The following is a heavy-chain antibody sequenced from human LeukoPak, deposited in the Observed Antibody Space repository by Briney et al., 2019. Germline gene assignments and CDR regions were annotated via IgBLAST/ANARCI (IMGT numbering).Heavy chain of an antibody. J-gene: IGHJ4*02. CDR1: GFTFSSYG. CDR2: ISGSGGST. Sequence: PGGSLRLSCAASGFTFSSYGMSWVRQAPGKGLEWVSAISGSGGSTYYADSVKGRFTISRDNSKNTLYLQMNSLRAEDTAVYYCAKVEGSGYSYGYCLDYWGQGTLVTVSS. V-gene: IGHV3-23*01. D-gene: IGHD5-18*01. CDR3: AKVEGSGYSYGYCLDY.